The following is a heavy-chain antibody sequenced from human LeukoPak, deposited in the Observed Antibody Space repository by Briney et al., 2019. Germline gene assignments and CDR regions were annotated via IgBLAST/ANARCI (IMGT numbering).Heavy chain of an antibody. CDR2: VYYSGIT. CDR3: ARVLLSSGSST. V-gene: IGHV4-59*01. J-gene: IGHJ5*02. CDR1: GASISGYY. D-gene: IGHD3-22*01. Sequence: SETLSLSCSVSGASISGYYYNWIRQPPGKGLEWIGYVYYSGITNFNPSLKSRVTMSVDTSKNQFSLKVSSVTAADTAVYYCARVLLSSGSSTWGQGTLVTVSS.